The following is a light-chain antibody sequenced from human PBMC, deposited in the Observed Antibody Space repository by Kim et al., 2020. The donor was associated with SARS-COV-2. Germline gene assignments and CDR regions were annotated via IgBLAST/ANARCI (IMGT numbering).Light chain of an antibody. Sequence: LSPGDRATLSCRATQSASCSKLVWYQQKPGQAPRLLIYGASSRATGIPDRFSGSGSGTDFTLTISRLEPEDVAVYYCQQYGSSPRTFGQGTKLEIK. V-gene: IGKV3-20*01. CDR2: GAS. J-gene: IGKJ2*01. CDR1: QSASCSK. CDR3: QQYGSSPRT.